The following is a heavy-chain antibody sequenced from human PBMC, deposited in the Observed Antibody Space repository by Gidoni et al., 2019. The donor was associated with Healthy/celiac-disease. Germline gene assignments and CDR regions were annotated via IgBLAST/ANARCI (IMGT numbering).Heavy chain of an antibody. J-gene: IGHJ3*02. CDR2: IYYSGST. CDR3: ATSSGAVALRAEDAFDI. Sequence: QVQLQESGPGLVKPSETLSLTGTVSGGSISSYYWSWIQQPPGKGLEWIGYIYYSGSTNYNPSLKSRVTISVDTSKNQFSLKLSSVTAADTAVYYCATSSGAVALRAEDAFDIWGQGTMVTVSS. D-gene: IGHD6-19*01. CDR1: GGSISSYY. V-gene: IGHV4-59*01.